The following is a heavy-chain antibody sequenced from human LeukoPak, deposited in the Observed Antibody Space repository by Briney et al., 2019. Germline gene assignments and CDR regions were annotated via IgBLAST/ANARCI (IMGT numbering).Heavy chain of an antibody. J-gene: IGHJ4*02. V-gene: IGHV1-58*01. Sequence: GASVKVSCTASGFTFTSSAVQWVRQARGQRLEWIGWIVVGSGNTNYAQKFQERVTITRDMSTSTAYMELSSLRSEDTAVYYCAALYSGYDFDFDYWGQGTLVTVSS. CDR1: GFTFTSSA. CDR3: AALYSGYDFDFDY. CDR2: IVVGSGNT. D-gene: IGHD5-12*01.